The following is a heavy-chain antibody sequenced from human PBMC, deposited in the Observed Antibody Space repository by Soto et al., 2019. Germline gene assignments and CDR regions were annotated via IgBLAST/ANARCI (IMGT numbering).Heavy chain of an antibody. V-gene: IGHV4-31*03. CDR3: ARRYGRYFDY. D-gene: IGHD4-17*01. Sequence: SETLSLTCTVSGGSISSGGYYWSWIRQHPGKGLEWIGYIYHSGSTYYNPSLKSRVTISVDTSKNQFSLKLSSVTAADTAVYYCARRYGRYFDYWGQGTLVTVSS. CDR1: GGSISSGGYY. J-gene: IGHJ4*02. CDR2: IYHSGST.